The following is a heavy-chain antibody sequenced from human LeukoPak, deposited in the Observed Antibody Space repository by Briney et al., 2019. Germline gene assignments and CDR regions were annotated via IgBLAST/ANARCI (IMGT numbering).Heavy chain of an antibody. CDR3: ARDFSSSSTAYYYYYMDV. J-gene: IGHJ6*03. CDR2: ISYSGTT. CDR1: GGSFSGYY. Sequence: SETLSLTCAVYGGSFSGYYWSWIRQPPGKGLEWIGTISYSGTTYYSPSLKSRVTISLDTSKNQFSLKLSSVTAADTAIYYCARDFSSSSTAYYYYYMDVWGKGTTVTVSS. D-gene: IGHD6-6*01. V-gene: IGHV4-34*01.